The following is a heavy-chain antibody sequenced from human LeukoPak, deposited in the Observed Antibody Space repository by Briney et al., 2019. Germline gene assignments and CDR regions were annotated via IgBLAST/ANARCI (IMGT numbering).Heavy chain of an antibody. CDR1: GFTFDDYA. V-gene: IGHV3-43D*03. J-gene: IGHJ3*02. CDR3: ARDRLWFGELLGAFDI. D-gene: IGHD3-10*01. Sequence: GGSLRLSCAASGFTFDDYAMHWVRQAPGKGLEWVSLISWDGGSTYYADSVKGRFTISRDNSKNTLYLQMNSLRAEDTAVYYCARDRLWFGELLGAFDIWGQGTMVTVSS. CDR2: ISWDGGST.